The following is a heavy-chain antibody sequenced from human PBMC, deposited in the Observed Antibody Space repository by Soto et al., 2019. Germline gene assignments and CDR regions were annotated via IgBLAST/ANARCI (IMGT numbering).Heavy chain of an antibody. CDR1: GFTFSSYS. J-gene: IGHJ6*02. D-gene: IGHD2-15*01. CDR3: ARDGMDCSGGSCYSDYYGMDV. CDR2: ISSSSSYI. Sequence: EVQLVESGGGLVKPGGSLRLSCAASGFTFSSYSMNWVRQAPGKGLEWVSSISSSSSYIYYADSVKGRLTISRDNAKNSLYLQMNSLRAEDTAVYYCARDGMDCSGGSCYSDYYGMDVWGQGTTVTVSS. V-gene: IGHV3-21*01.